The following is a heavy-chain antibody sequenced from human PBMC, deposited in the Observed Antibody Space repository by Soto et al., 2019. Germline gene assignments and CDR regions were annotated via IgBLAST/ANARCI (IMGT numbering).Heavy chain of an antibody. Sequence: HPWLSXRLSWLFAVFTFISYCFHLVRHAPGKGLQWVAYISDDGGKKYYTDSVRGRLTVSRDNIKNTLSLQMDSLRTDDTAVFYCARDNGATNRFEKWGPGTLVKVYS. V-gene: IGHV3-30-3*01. CDR2: ISDDGGKK. CDR3: ARDNGATNRFEK. J-gene: IGHJ4*02. D-gene: IGHD2-8*01. CDR1: VFTFISYC.